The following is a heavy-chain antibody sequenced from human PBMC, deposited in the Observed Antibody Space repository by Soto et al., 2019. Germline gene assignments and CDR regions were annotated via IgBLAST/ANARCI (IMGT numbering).Heavy chain of an antibody. CDR1: GGSISSGDYY. V-gene: IGHV4-30-4*01. J-gene: IGHJ5*02. Sequence: SETLSLTCTVSGGSISSGDYYWSWIRQPPGKGLEWIGYIYYSGSTYYNLSLKSRVTISVDTSKNQFSLKLSSVTAADTAVYYCASAFTYYYDSSGLNWFDPWGQGTLVTVSS. CDR2: IYYSGST. D-gene: IGHD3-22*01. CDR3: ASAFTYYYDSSGLNWFDP.